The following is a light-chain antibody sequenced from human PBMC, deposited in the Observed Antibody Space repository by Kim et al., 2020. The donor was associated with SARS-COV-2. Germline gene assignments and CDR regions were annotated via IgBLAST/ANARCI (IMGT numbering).Light chain of an antibody. CDR1: QSVSSS. J-gene: IGKJ1*01. CDR2: GAS. Sequence: SPRVRATHASTASQSVSSSLAWYQHTPGQAPRLLINGASTRATGIPARFSVSGSGTEFTLTISSLQSEDFAVYYCPQYNNWPPWTFVHGTKVDIK. V-gene: IGKV3-15*01. CDR3: PQYNNWPPWT.